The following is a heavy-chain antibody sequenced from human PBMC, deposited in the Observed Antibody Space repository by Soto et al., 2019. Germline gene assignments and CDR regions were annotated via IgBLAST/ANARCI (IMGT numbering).Heavy chain of an antibody. CDR3: AREGGESSDGLYYFDS. CDR1: GGSISSGYYY. J-gene: IGHJ4*02. Sequence: SETLSLTCSVSGGSISSGYYYWSWIRQPPGKGLEWIGNIYYSGNTYYNPSLKSRLITSIDTSKNQFSLKLSSVTAADTAVYFCAREGGESSDGLYYFDSWGQGSLVTVSS. V-gene: IGHV4-30-4*01. D-gene: IGHD3-16*01. CDR2: IYYSGNT.